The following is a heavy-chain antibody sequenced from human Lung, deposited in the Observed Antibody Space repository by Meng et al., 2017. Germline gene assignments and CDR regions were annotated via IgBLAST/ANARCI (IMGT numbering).Heavy chain of an antibody. CDR2: LGAHPGDT. V-gene: IGHV1-18*01. Sequence: HVQLLQSGAEVKQPVASLKVSCKASDYTFTGYGVCWVRQAPGQGREWMAWLGAHPGDTSFAPKFLGRVTVTADTATATAYMELRSLRSDDTAVYYCARGTPGRSYCDYWGLGTLVTVSS. J-gene: IGHJ4*02. D-gene: IGHD3-10*01. CDR1: DYTFTGYG. CDR3: ARGTPGRSYCDY.